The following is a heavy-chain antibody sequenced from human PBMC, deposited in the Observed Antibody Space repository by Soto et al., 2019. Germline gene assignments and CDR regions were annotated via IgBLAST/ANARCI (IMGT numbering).Heavy chain of an antibody. CDR2: IRFDGSNE. Sequence: QEQLVESGGGVVQPGTSLRLSCAVPGGIFHGYGMHWVRQAPGKGPEWVAIIRFDGSNEEYADSVKGRFTISRDNSKNDVYLQMNTLGAEDTAGYYFARDGIGGTVFRGYLDYWGRGTVVTVSS. V-gene: IGHV3-33*01. D-gene: IGHD1-7*01. J-gene: IGHJ4*02. CDR3: ARDGIGGTVFRGYLDY. CDR1: GGIFHGYG.